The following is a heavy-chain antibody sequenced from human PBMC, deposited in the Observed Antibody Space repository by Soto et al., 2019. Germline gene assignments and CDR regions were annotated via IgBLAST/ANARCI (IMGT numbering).Heavy chain of an antibody. CDR3: VNEIRPNDY. J-gene: IGHJ4*02. V-gene: IGHV3-23*01. CDR2: ISISGGNT. Sequence: EVQLLESGGGLVQPGGSLRLSCAASGLPFSSHAMSWVRQAPGKGLEWVSSISISGGNTYYADSVRGRFTSSRDNSKNTLYLHMNSLTAEDTAIYYCVNEIRPNDYWGQGTLVTVSS. CDR1: GLPFSSHA. D-gene: IGHD4-17*01.